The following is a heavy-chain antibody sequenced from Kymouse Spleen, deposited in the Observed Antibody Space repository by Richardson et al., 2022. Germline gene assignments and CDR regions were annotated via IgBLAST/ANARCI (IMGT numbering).Heavy chain of an antibody. CDR1: GGSFSGYY. J-gene: IGHJ4*02. Sequence: QVQLQQWGAGLLKPSETLSLTCAVYGGSFSGYYWSWIRQPPGKGLEWIGEINHSGSTNYNPSLKSRVTISVDTSKNQFSLKLSSVTAADTAVYYCARAEQLVRFDYWGQGTLVTVSS. CDR2: INHSGST. CDR3: ARAEQLVRFDY. V-gene: IGHV4-34*01. D-gene: IGHD6-6*01.